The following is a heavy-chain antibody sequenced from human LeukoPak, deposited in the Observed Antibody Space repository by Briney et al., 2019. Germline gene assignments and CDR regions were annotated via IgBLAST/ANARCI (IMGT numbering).Heavy chain of an antibody. D-gene: IGHD3-3*01. J-gene: IGHJ4*02. CDR3: ARGGFGFWSGYYYYLDD. CDR1: GYTFTSYY. V-gene: IGHV1-2*02. Sequence: ASVKVSCKASGYTFTSYYMHWVRQAPGQGLEWMGWINPNSGGTNYAQNFQGRVTMTRDMSISTAYMELSRLRSDDTAVYYCARGGFGFWSGYYYYLDDWGQGTLVTVSS. CDR2: INPNSGGT.